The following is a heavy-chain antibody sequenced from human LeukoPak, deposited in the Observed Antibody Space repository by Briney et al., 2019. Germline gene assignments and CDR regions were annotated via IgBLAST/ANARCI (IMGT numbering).Heavy chain of an antibody. CDR1: GFSLSTSGVG. D-gene: IGHD1-26*01. CDR3: AHRSQVLVGATALYYFDY. V-gene: IGHV2-5*01. Sequence: SGPTLVNPTQTLTLTCTFSGFSLSTSGVGVGWIRQPPGKALEWLALIYWNDDKRYSPSLKSRLTITKDTSKDQVVLTMTNMDPVDTATYYCAHRSQVLVGATALYYFDYWGQGTLVTVSS. CDR2: IYWNDDK. J-gene: IGHJ4*02.